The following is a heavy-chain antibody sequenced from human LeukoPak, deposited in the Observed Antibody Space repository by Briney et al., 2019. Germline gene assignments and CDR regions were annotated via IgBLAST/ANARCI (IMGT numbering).Heavy chain of an antibody. CDR3: ARGDPSRYCSGGSCYSVQPSFDY. D-gene: IGHD2-15*01. V-gene: IGHV4-61*02. Sequence: NPSETLSLTCTVSGGSITNGGYYWRWIRQPAGKGLEWIGRIYTTGNNNYNPSLKSRVTISVDTSKNQFSLKLTSVTAADTAVYYCARGDPSRYCSGGSCYSVQPSFDYWGQGTQVTVSS. CDR1: GGSITNGGYY. J-gene: IGHJ4*02. CDR2: IYTTGNN.